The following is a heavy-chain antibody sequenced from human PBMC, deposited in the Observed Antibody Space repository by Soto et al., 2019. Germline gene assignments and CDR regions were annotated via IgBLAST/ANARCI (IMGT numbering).Heavy chain of an antibody. CDR3: ARDNGYCSSTSCQLPRGYDY. CDR2: INSDGSST. D-gene: IGHD2-2*03. V-gene: IGHV3-74*01. J-gene: IGHJ4*02. Sequence: EVQLVESGGGLVQPGGSLRLSCAASGFTFSSYWMHWVRQAPGKGLVWVSRINSDGSSTSYADSVKGRFTISRDNAKNTLYLQMNSLRAEDTAVYYCARDNGYCSSTSCQLPRGYDYWGQGTLVTVSS. CDR1: GFTFSSYW.